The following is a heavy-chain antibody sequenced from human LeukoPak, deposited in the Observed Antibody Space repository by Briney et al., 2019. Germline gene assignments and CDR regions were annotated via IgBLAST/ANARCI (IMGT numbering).Heavy chain of an antibody. V-gene: IGHV1-2*02. Sequence: ASVKVSCKASGYTFTAYYIHWVRQAPGQGLEWMGWINPNGGGTSYAQKFQGRVTVTRDTSITTAYMNLSRLTSDDTAVYYCAGPLSTIWNSFDIWGQGTMVTVSS. CDR2: INPNGGGT. CDR3: AGPLSTIWNSFDI. J-gene: IGHJ3*02. CDR1: GYTFTAYY. D-gene: IGHD2/OR15-2a*01.